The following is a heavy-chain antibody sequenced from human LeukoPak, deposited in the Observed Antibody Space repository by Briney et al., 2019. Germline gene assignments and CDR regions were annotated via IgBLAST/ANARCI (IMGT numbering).Heavy chain of an antibody. Sequence: GGSLRLSCLACGFTFSCYAMSWVRQAPGKGLEWVSAISGSGGSTYYADSVKGRFTISRDNSKNTLYLQMNSLRAEDTAVYYCAKDYGDYDPEYFQHWGQGTLVTVSS. D-gene: IGHD4-17*01. V-gene: IGHV3-23*01. CDR3: AKDYGDYDPEYFQH. J-gene: IGHJ1*01. CDR2: ISGSGGST. CDR1: GFTFSCYA.